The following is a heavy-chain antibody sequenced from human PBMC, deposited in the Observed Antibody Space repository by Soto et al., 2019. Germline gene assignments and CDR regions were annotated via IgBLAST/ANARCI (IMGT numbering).Heavy chain of an antibody. D-gene: IGHD5-12*01. J-gene: IGHJ4*02. Sequence: VKLSRKTAGYRYTIFLLHRRRLAPGQRLEWMGWITPANGDTMYSQKFLGRVSNTRDTSATTAYMELTSLTSEDTAVYYCARGPSSGCFDSWGQGTLVTVSS. CDR1: GYRYTIFL. V-gene: IGHV1-3*01. CDR3: ARGPSSGCFDS. CDR2: ITPANGDT.